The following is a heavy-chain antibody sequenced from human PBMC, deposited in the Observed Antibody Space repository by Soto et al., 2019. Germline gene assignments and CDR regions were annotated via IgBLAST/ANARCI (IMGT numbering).Heavy chain of an antibody. Sequence: GASVKVSCKASGGTFSSYVISWVRQAPGQGLEWMGGIIDIFDTANYAQKFQGRLTITADEWTSTTYMELSSLRSDDTAVYYCMRDRRTRTSSPGADYYFYYGMDVWGQGTTVTVS. CDR1: GGTFSSYV. J-gene: IGHJ6*02. V-gene: IGHV1-69*13. CDR2: IIDIFDTA. CDR3: MRDRRTRTSSPGADYYFYYGMDV. D-gene: IGHD3-10*01.